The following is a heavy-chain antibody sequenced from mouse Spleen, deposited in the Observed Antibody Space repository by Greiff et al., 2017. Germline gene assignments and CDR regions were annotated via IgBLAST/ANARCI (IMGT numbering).Heavy chain of an antibody. CDR1: GFTFTDYY. CDR2: IRNKANGYAT. Sequence: EVKLMESGGGLVQPGGSLSLSCAASGFTFTDYYMSWVRQPPGKALEWLGFIRNKANGYATEYSASVKGRFTISRDNSQSILYLQMNALRAEDSATYYCARYIEWDGYFDYWGQGTTLTVSS. D-gene: IGHD4-1*01. J-gene: IGHJ2*01. V-gene: IGHV7-3*01. CDR3: ARYIEWDGYFDY.